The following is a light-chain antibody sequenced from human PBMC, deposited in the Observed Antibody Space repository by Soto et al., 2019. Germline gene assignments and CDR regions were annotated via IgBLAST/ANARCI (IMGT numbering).Light chain of an antibody. CDR2: GAS. CDR1: QSVSSSY. V-gene: IGKV3-20*01. Sequence: EIVLTQSPGTLSLSPGERATLSCRASQSVSSSYLAWYQQKPGQAPRLLIYGASSRATGIPDRFSGSGSGTDFTLTISRLEPEDFAVYYCQQYGSPFTFGGWTKVEIK. J-gene: IGKJ4*01. CDR3: QQYGSPFT.